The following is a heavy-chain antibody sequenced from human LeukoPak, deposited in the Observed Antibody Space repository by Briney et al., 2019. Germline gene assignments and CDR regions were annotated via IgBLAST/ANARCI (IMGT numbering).Heavy chain of an antibody. V-gene: IGHV4-34*01. Sequence: SETLSLTCAVYGGSFSGYYWSWIRQPPGKGLEWIGEINHSGSTNYNPSLKSRDTISVDTSKNQFSLKLSSVTAADTAVYYCARHRRLQNWFDPWGQGTLVTVSS. D-gene: IGHD5-24*01. CDR2: INHSGST. J-gene: IGHJ5*02. CDR1: GGSFSGYY. CDR3: ARHRRLQNWFDP.